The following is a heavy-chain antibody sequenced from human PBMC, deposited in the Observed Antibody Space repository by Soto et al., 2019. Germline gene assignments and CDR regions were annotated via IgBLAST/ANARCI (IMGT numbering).Heavy chain of an antibody. CDR1: GYTFTGYY. V-gene: IGHV1-2*04. CDR2: INPNSGGT. Sequence: ASVKVSCKASGYTFTGYYMHWVRQAPGQGLEWMGWINPNSGGTNYAQKSQGWVTMTRDTSISTAYMELSRLRSDDTAVYYCAREGSGTFFDYWGQGTLVTVSS. CDR3: AREGSGTFFDY. D-gene: IGHD2-15*01. J-gene: IGHJ4*02.